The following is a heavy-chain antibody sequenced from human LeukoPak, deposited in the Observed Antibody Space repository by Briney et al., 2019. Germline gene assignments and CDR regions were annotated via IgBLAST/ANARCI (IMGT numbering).Heavy chain of an antibody. D-gene: IGHD3-10*01. CDR2: IYYSGST. Sequence: PSETLSLTCTVSGGSVSSGSYYWSWIRQPPGKGLEWIGYIYYSGSTNYNPSLKSRVTISVDTSKNQFSLKLSSVTAADTAVYYCARLDYYGPADYWGQGTLVTVSS. V-gene: IGHV4-61*01. CDR3: ARLDYYGPADY. J-gene: IGHJ4*02. CDR1: GGSVSSGSYY.